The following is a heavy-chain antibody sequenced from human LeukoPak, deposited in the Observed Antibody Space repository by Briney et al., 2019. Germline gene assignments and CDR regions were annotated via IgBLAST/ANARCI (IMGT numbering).Heavy chain of an antibody. CDR2: ISAYNGNT. V-gene: IGHV1-18*01. D-gene: IGHD5-12*01. CDR3: ARDFGSGYDVYYYYGMDV. J-gene: IGHJ6*02. Sequence: GASVKVSCKASGYTFTSYGISWVRQAPGQGLEWMGWISAYNGNTNYAQKLQGRVTMTTDTSTSTAYMELRSLRSDDTAVYYRARDFGSGYDVYYYYGMDVWGQGTTVTVSS. CDR1: GYTFTSYG.